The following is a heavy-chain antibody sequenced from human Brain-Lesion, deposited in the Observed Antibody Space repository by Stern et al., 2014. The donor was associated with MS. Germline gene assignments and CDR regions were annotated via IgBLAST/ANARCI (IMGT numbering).Heavy chain of an antibody. D-gene: IGHD5-18*01. V-gene: IGHV4-61*02. CDR3: VRETGGYTYGDTDFFDF. CDR2: IYASGGT. CDR1: GGSISSGSYY. Sequence: VHLVESGPGLVKPSQTLSLTCSVSGGSISSGSYYWNWIRQPAGKGLEWIGRIYASGGTNYRPSLKSRVFISGDPSKNQFSLKLSSVTAADAAMYYCVRETGGYTYGDTDFFDFWGQGTLVTVSS. J-gene: IGHJ4*02.